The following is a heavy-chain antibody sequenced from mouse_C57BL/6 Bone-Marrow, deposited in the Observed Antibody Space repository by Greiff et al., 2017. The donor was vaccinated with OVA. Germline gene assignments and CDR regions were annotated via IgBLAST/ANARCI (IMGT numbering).Heavy chain of an antibody. Sequence: VQLQQPGTELVKPGASVKLSCKASGYTFTSYWMHWVKQRPGQGLEWIGNINPSNGGTNYNEKFKSKATLTVDKSSSTAYMQLSSLTSEDSAVYYCARKDTTVVASYYFDYWGQGTTLTVSS. CDR1: GYTFTSYW. J-gene: IGHJ2*01. CDR3: ARKDTTVVASYYFDY. D-gene: IGHD1-1*01. V-gene: IGHV1-53*01. CDR2: INPSNGGT.